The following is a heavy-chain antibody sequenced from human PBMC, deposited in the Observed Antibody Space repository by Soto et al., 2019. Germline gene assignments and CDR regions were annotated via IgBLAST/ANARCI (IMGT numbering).Heavy chain of an antibody. J-gene: IGHJ2*01. CDR3: ARYGYSSGWYHWYFDF. CDR2: INAGNGNT. Sequence: QVQLVQSGAEVKKPGASVKVSCKASGYTFANYGIHWVRQAPGQRLEWMGWINAGNGNTKYSQKFQGRVTITRDTTASTAYMELSSLRSEDTAVYYCARYGYSSGWYHWYFDFWGRGTLVTVSS. CDR1: GYTFANYG. V-gene: IGHV1-3*01. D-gene: IGHD6-19*01.